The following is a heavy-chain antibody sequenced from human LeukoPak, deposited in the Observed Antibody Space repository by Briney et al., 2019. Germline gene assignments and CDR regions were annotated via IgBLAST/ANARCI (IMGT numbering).Heavy chain of an antibody. CDR2: IYHSGST. D-gene: IGHD3-3*01. V-gene: IGHV4-4*02. CDR3: ARDHLANLASRLFDP. CDR1: GGSISSSNW. Sequence: SETLSLTCAVSGGSISSSNWWSWVRQPPGKGLEWIGEIYHSGSTNYNPSLKSRVTISVDTSENQFSLKLSSVTAADTAVYYCARDHLANLASRLFDPWGQGTLVTVSS. J-gene: IGHJ5*02.